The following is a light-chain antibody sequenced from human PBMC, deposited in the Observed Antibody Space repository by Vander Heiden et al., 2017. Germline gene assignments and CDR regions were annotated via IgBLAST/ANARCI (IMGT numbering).Light chain of an antibody. CDR3: CSYAGSYAYV. CDR2: DVS. J-gene: IGLJ1*01. V-gene: IGLV2-11*01. Sequence: QSALTQPRSVSGSPGQSVTISCTGTSSDVGGYNYVSWYLQHPGKGPKPLIYDVSKRPAGVPVRCAGSKSGKPASRTISVLQAEEEADYYCCSYAGSYAYVSGTGTKVTVL. CDR1: SSDVGGYNY.